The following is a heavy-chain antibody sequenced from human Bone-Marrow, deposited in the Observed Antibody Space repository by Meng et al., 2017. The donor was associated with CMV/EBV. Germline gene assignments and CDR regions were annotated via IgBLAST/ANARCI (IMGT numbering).Heavy chain of an antibody. CDR3: ARCITMVRGVIDYYYYYGMDV. Sequence: ASVKVSCKASGYTFTGYYMHWVRQAPGQGLEWMGWINPNSGGTNYAQKFQGRVTMTRDTSINTAYMELSRLRSDDTAVYYCARCITMVRGVIDYYYYYGMDVWGQGTTVTVSS. CDR2: INPNSGGT. V-gene: IGHV1-2*02. J-gene: IGHJ6*02. CDR1: GYTFTGYY. D-gene: IGHD3-10*01.